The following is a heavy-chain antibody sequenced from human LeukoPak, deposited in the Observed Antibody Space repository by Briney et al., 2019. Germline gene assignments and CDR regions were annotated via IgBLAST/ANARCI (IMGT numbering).Heavy chain of an antibody. CDR3: AREVTVTMLAFDI. V-gene: IGHV3-11*01. CDR2: ISSSGSTI. J-gene: IGHJ3*02. CDR1: GFTFSDYY. D-gene: IGHD4-17*01. Sequence: GGSLRLSCAASGFTFSDYYMSWIRQAPGKGLEWVSYISSSGSTIYYADSVKGRFTISRDNAKNSLYLQMNSLRAEDTAVNYCAREVTVTMLAFDIWGQGTMVTVSS.